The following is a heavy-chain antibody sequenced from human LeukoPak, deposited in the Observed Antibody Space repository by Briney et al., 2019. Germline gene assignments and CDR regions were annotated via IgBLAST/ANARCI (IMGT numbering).Heavy chain of an antibody. CDR2: IRSGGSNN. CDR3: AKGRQQLIDY. Sequence: PGGSLRLSCAASGFTFSNYCMHWVRQAPGKGLEWVAFIRSGGSNNYYADSVKGRFTISRDNSKNTLYLQMNRLRPEDTAVYYCAKGRQQLIDYWGQGTLVTVSS. J-gene: IGHJ4*02. CDR1: GFTFSNYC. V-gene: IGHV3-30*02. D-gene: IGHD6-13*01.